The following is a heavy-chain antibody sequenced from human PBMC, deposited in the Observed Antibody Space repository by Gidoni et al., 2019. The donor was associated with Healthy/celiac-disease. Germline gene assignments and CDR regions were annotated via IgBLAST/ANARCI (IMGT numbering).Heavy chain of an antibody. CDR3: ARDSGSYTSDY. D-gene: IGHD1-26*01. Sequence: EVQLLESGGGLVQPGGSLRLSCAASGFTVSSNYMSWVRQAPGKGLEWVSVIYSGGSTYYADSVKGRFTISRDNSKNTLYLQMNSLRAEDTAVYYCARDSGSYTSDYWGQGTLVTVSS. V-gene: IGHV3-66*01. J-gene: IGHJ4*02. CDR2: IYSGGST. CDR1: GFTVSSNY.